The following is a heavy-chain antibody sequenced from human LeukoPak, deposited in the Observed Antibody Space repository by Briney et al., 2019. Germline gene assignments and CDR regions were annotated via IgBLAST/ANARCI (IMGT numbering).Heavy chain of an antibody. D-gene: IGHD2-2*01. CDR2: IYSGGNT. Sequence: PGGSLRLSCAASGFTVSINYMSWVRQAPGKGLEWVSVIYSGGNTYYADSVKGRLTISRDNPKNTVYLQMNSLRAEDTAVYYCARGETSSCDYWGQGTLVTVSS. V-gene: IGHV3-53*01. CDR3: ARGETSSCDY. CDR1: GFTVSINY. J-gene: IGHJ4*02.